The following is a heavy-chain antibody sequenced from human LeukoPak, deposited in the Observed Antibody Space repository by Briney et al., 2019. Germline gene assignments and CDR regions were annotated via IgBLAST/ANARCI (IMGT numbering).Heavy chain of an antibody. D-gene: IGHD4-17*01. CDR3: ARDRYYGDPRVVGSN. Sequence: GGSLRLSCAASGFTFSSYAMHWVRQAPGKGLEWVAVISYDGSNKYYADSVKGRFAISRDNSKNTLYLQMNSLRAEDTAVYYCARDRYYGDPRVVGSNWGQGTLVTVSS. J-gene: IGHJ4*02. V-gene: IGHV3-30*09. CDR1: GFTFSSYA. CDR2: ISYDGSNK.